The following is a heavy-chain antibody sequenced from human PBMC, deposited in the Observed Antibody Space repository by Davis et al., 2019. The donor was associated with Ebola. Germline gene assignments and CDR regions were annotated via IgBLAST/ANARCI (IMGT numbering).Heavy chain of an antibody. CDR1: GGSISSSSYY. V-gene: IGHV4-61*02. CDR2: IYTSGST. J-gene: IGHJ4*02. Sequence: PSETLSLTCTVSGGSISSSSYYWSWIRQPAGKGLEWIGRIYTSGSTNYNPSLKSRVTMSVDTSKNQFSLKLSSVTAADTAMYYCARESLRDCSGGSCYPFDYWGQGTLVTVSS. D-gene: IGHD2-15*01. CDR3: ARESLRDCSGGSCYPFDY.